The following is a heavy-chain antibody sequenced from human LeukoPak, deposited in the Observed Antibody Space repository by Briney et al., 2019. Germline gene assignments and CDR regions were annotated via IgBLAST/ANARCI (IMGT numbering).Heavy chain of an antibody. CDR3: ARDHSGWYRYFDY. CDR2: IYYSGST. Sequence: SETLSLTCTVSGGSISSYYWSWIRQPPGKGVEWIGYIYYSGSTNYNPSLKSRVTISVDTSKNQFSLKLSSVTAADTAVYYCARDHSGWYRYFDYWGQGTLVTVSS. V-gene: IGHV4-59*01. J-gene: IGHJ4*02. D-gene: IGHD6-19*01. CDR1: GGSISSYY.